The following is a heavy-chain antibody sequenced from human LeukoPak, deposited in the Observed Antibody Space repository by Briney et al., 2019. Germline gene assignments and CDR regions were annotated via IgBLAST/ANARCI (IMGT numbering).Heavy chain of an antibody. V-gene: IGHV4-34*01. CDR1: GGSFSGYY. J-gene: IGHJ4*02. Sequence: PSETLSLTCAVYGGSFSGYYWSWIRQPPGKGLEWIGEINHSGSTNYNPSLKSRVTISVDTSKNQFSLKLSSVTAADTAVYYCARLRGYSYGYYAYWGQGTLVTVSS. CDR3: ARLRGYSYGYYAY. D-gene: IGHD5-18*01. CDR2: INHSGST.